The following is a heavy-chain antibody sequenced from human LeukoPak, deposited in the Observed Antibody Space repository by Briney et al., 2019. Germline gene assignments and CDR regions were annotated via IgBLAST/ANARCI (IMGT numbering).Heavy chain of an antibody. CDR3: ARGRSHNYYDSSGYSLHDGY. V-gene: IGHV1-8*01. Sequence: ASVKVSCKASGYTFTSYDINWVRQATGQGLEWMGWMNPNSGNTGYAQKFQGRVTMTRNTSIRTAYMELSSLRSEDTAVYYCARGRSHNYYDSSGYSLHDGYWGQGTLVTVSS. CDR2: MNPNSGNT. CDR1: GYTFTSYD. D-gene: IGHD3-22*01. J-gene: IGHJ4*02.